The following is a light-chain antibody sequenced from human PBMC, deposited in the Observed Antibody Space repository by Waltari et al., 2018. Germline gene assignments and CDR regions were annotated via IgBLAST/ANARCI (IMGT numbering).Light chain of an antibody. CDR3: QCYDTTLDGWV. CDR1: RSNIGAGYE. CDR2: GNN. J-gene: IGLJ3*02. V-gene: IGLV1-40*01. Sequence: QSVLTQPPSVSGAPGQRVTISCTGTRSNIGAGYEIHWYHQFPGTAPKLLIYGNNYRPSGVPDRFPGSKSGTSGSLAITGLQAEDEADYYCQCYDTTLDGWVFGGGTRLTVL.